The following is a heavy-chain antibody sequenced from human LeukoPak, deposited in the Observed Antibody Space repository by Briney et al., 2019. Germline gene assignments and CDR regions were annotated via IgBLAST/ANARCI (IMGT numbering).Heavy chain of an antibody. Sequence: PGGSLRLSCAASGFTFSSYSMNWVRQDPGKGLEWVSSISSSSSYIYYADSVKGRFTISRDNAKNSLYLQMNSLRAEDTAVYYCARDSRYCSGGSCSPSNWFDPWGQGTLVTVSS. CDR3: ARDSRYCSGGSCSPSNWFDP. J-gene: IGHJ5*02. D-gene: IGHD2-15*01. CDR2: ISSSSSYI. CDR1: GFTFSSYS. V-gene: IGHV3-21*01.